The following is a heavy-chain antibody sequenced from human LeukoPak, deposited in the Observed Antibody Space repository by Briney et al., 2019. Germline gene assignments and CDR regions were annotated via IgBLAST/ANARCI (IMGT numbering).Heavy chain of an antibody. CDR3: ARDIVATIPYFDY. CDR2: INPNSGGT. V-gene: IGHV1-2*02. Sequence: ASVKVSCKASGYTFTGYYMHWVRQAPGQGLEWMVWINPNSGGTNYAQKFQGRVTMTRDTSISTAYMELSRLRSDDTAVYYCARDIVATIPYFDYWGQGTLVTVSS. CDR1: GYTFTGYY. J-gene: IGHJ4*02. D-gene: IGHD5-12*01.